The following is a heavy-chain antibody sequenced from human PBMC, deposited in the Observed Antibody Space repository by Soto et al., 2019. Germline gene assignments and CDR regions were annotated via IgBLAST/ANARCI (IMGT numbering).Heavy chain of an antibody. CDR1: GYTFTSYA. CDR3: ARGPGGPDGPGDY. V-gene: IGHV1-3*01. CDR2: INAGNGNT. J-gene: IGHJ4*02. D-gene: IGHD2-15*01. Sequence: QVQLVQSGAEVKKPGASVKVSCKASGYTFTSYAMQWVRQAPGQRLEWMGWINAGNGNTKYSQKFQGRVTITRDTPASPANMELSSLRSEDTAVYYCARGPGGPDGPGDYWGKGTLITVSS.